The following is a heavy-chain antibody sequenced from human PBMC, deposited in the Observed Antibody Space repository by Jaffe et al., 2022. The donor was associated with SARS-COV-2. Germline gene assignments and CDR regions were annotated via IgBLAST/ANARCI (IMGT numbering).Heavy chain of an antibody. V-gene: IGHV3-21*01. CDR2: ISSSHTYI. CDR3: ARDGETEYYDFWNGHYTGDWFDP. J-gene: IGHJ5*02. D-gene: IGHD3-3*01. CDR1: GFTFSSYS. Sequence: EVQLVESGGGLVKPGGSLRLSCAASGFTFSSYSMNWVRQAPGKGLEWVSSISSSHTYIYYADSVKGRFTISRDNAKNSLYLQMNSLRAEDTAVYYCARDGETEYYDFWNGHYTGDWFDPWGQGTLVTVSS.